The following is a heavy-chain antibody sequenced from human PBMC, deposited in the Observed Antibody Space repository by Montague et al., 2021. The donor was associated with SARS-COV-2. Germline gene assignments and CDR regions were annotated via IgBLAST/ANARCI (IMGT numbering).Heavy chain of an antibody. Sequence: SLRLSCAASGFTFSSYDMHWVRQATGKGLEWVSAIGTAGDTCYPGSVKGRFTISRENAKNSLYLQMNSLRAGDTAVYYCARDSMVRASKPSGSTYYYYYGMDVWGQGTTVTVSS. CDR1: GFTFSSYD. D-gene: IGHD3-10*01. CDR2: IGTAGDT. V-gene: IGHV3-13*04. CDR3: ARDSMVRASKPSGSTYYYYYGMDV. J-gene: IGHJ6*02.